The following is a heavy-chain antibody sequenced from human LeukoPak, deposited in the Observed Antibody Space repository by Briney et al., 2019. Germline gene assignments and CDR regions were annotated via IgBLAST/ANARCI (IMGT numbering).Heavy chain of an antibody. V-gene: IGHV3-23*01. CDR3: AREGTKTGGHWFDP. CDR2: ISGSGGST. J-gene: IGHJ5*02. Sequence: GGSLRLSCAGSGFTFSSYAMSWVRQAPGKGLQWVSAISGSGGSTYYADSVRGRFTISRDNSKNTLYLQMNSLRVEDTAVYYCAREGTKTGGHWFDPWGQGTLVTVSS. D-gene: IGHD3-16*01. CDR1: GFTFSSYA.